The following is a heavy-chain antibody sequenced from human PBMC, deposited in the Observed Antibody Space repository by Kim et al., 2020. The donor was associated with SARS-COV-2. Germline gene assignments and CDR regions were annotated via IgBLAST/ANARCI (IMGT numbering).Heavy chain of an antibody. V-gene: IGHV3-23*01. J-gene: IGHJ1*01. Sequence: YYADSVVGRFTIARDHSKNTLYLQMNSLRAEDTAVYYCAKDGSGWYGDCQHWGQGTLVTVSS. D-gene: IGHD6-19*01. CDR3: AKDGSGWYGDCQH.